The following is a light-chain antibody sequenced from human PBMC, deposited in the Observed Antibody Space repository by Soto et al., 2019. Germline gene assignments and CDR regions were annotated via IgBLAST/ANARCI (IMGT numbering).Light chain of an antibody. Sequence: QSALTQPPSASGSPGQSVTISCTGTSSDVGNYNYVSWYQQHPGKAPKLMIYEVTKRPSGVPDRFSGSKSGNTASLTVSGLQAEDEADYYCSSYAGSIDFGVFVTGTKVTVL. CDR3: SSYAGSIDFGV. CDR2: EVT. J-gene: IGLJ1*01. CDR1: SSDVGNYNY. V-gene: IGLV2-8*01.